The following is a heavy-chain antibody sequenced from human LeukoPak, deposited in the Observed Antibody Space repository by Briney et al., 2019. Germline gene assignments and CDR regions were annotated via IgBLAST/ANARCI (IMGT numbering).Heavy chain of an antibody. CDR3: ARGPVPYDILTGYFESLSHFDY. Sequence: SVTVSCKASGGTFSSYAISWVRQAPGQGLEWMGGIIPIFGTANYAQKFQGRVTITADESTSTAYMELSSLRSEDTAVYYCARGPVPYDILTGYFESLSHFDYWGQGTLVTVSS. CDR1: GGTFSSYA. V-gene: IGHV1-69*13. CDR2: IIPIFGTA. D-gene: IGHD3-9*01. J-gene: IGHJ4*02.